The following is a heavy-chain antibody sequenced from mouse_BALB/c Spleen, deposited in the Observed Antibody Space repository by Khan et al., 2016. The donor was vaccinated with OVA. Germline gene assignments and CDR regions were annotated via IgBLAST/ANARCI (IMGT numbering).Heavy chain of an antibody. J-gene: IGHJ4*01. CDR2: INTYTGEP. V-gene: IGHV9-3-1*01. CDR1: GHTFTNYG. D-gene: IGHD2-10*01. CDR3: ARPPYFSYAMDN. Sequence: QIQLVQSGPELKKPGETVKISCKASGHTFTNYGMNWVKQPPGKGLKWMGWINTYTGEPTYADDFNGRFAFSLETSASNAYLQINNLKNEDTATYVCARPPYFSYAMDNWGQGTSGTVSS.